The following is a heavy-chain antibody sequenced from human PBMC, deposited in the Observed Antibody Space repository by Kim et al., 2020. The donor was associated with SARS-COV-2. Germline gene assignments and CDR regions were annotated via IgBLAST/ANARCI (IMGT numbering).Heavy chain of an antibody. J-gene: IGHJ4*02. CDR1: GGSFSGYY. V-gene: IGHV4-34*01. CDR3: ARGATVTNSAGGIFDY. D-gene: IGHD4-17*01. Sequence: SETLSLTCAVYGGSFSGYYWSWIRQPPGKVLEWIGEINHSGSTNYNPSLKSRVTISVDTSKNQFSLKLSSVTAADTAVYYCARGATVTNSAGGIFDYWGQGTLVTVSS. CDR2: INHSGST.